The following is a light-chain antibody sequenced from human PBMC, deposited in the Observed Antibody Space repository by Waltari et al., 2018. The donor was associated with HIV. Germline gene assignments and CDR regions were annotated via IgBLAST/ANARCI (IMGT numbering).Light chain of an antibody. J-gene: IGKJ2*01. CDR2: GAS. Sequence: EIVMTQSPATLSVSPGERATLSCRARQSVRSNLAWYQQKPGQAPRLLIYGASSRATGIPARFSGSGSGTEFTLTISSLQSEDFAVYYCQQYNNWPPYTFGQGTKLEI. CDR1: QSVRSN. CDR3: QQYNNWPPYT. V-gene: IGKV3-15*01.